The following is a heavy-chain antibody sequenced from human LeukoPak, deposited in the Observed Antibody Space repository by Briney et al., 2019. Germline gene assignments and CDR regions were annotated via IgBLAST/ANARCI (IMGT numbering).Heavy chain of an antibody. V-gene: IGHV3-23*01. CDR2: ISPSGDIT. J-gene: IGHJ4*02. CDR1: GFTFSSYS. D-gene: IGHD3-10*01. Sequence: GGSLRLSCAASGFTFSSYSMNWVRQAPGKGLEWVSGISPSGDITYYADSVKGRFTISRDNSKNTLYLEVISLTAEDTAVYYCAKDDAWLRFGEWSQGTLVTASS. CDR3: AKDDAWLRFGE.